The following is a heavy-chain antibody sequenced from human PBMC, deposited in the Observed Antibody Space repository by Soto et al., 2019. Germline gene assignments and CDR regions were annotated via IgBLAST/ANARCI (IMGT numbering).Heavy chain of an antibody. J-gene: IGHJ4*02. CDR1: GFTFSNYD. CDR2: ISGRGSST. D-gene: IGHD6-6*01. CDR3: AKGSIVAGASRYDLDY. Sequence: EVQLLNSGGGLVQPGGSLRLSCAASGFTFSNYDMNWVRQAPGKGLEWVSAISGRGSSTYYADSVKGRFTISRDDSKNTAYLQMNSLRAEDTAVYYCAKGSIVAGASRYDLDYWGQGTLVTVSS. V-gene: IGHV3-23*01.